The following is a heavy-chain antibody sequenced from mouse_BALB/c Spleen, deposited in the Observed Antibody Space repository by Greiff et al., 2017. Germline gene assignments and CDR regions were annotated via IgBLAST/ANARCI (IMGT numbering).Heavy chain of an antibody. CDR1: GFSLTSYG. V-gene: IGHV2-2*02. D-gene: IGHD2-1*01. CDR3: ATYGNYEEFAY. Sequence: VQLQQSGPGLVQPSQSLSITCTVSGFSLTSYGVHWVRQSPGKGLEWLGVIWSGGSTDYNAAFISRLSISKDNSKSQVFFKMNSLQANDTAIYYCATYGNYEEFAYWGQGTLVTVSA. J-gene: IGHJ3*01. CDR2: IWSGGST.